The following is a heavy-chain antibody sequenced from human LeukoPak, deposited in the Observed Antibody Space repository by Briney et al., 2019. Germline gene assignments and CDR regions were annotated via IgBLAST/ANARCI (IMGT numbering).Heavy chain of an antibody. D-gene: IGHD3-10*01. CDR3: ARDLPMVRGIINDY. J-gene: IGHJ4*02. CDR1: GYSFTNYA. CDR2: INPNSGGT. V-gene: IGHV1-2*02. Sequence: GASVKVSCKASGYSFTNYAMNWVRQAPGQGLEWMGWINPNSGGTNYAQKFQGRVTMTRDTSISTTYMDLSRLRSDDTAVYYCARDLPMVRGIINDYWGQGTLVTVSS.